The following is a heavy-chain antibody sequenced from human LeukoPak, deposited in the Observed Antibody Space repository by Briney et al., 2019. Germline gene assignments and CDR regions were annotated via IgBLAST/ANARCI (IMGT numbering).Heavy chain of an antibody. D-gene: IGHD5-24*01. CDR1: GFTFSSYA. V-gene: IGHV3-23*01. CDR3: ARELLGHGYNSGDFDY. J-gene: IGHJ4*02. CDR2: ISNNGGYT. Sequence: GGSLRLSCAASGFTFSSYAMSWVRQAPGKGLEWVSAISNNGGYTYYADSVQGRFTISSDNAKNSLYLQMNSLRAEDTAVYYCARELLGHGYNSGDFDYWGQGTLVTVSS.